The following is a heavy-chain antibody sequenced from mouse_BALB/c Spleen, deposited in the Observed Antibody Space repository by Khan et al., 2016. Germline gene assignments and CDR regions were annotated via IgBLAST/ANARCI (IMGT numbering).Heavy chain of an antibody. J-gene: IGHJ4*01. CDR3: DDGYAMDY. CDR2: ISYSGST. V-gene: IGHV3-2*02. Sequence: EVQLQESGPGLVKPSQSLSLTCTVTGYSITSDYAWNWIRQFPGNKLEWMGYISYSGSTSYNPSLKSRISITRDTSKNQFFLQLNSVTTEDTATYCCDDGYAMDYWGQGTSVTVSS. CDR1: GYSITSDYA. D-gene: IGHD2-12*01.